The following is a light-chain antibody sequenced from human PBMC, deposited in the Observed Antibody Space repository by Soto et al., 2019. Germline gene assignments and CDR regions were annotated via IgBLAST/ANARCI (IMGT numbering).Light chain of an antibody. V-gene: IGKV1-33*01. J-gene: IGKJ2*01. CDR3: QQYDILRL. Sequence: DIQMTQSPSSLSASVGDRVTITCQTSQDISNYLNWYQQKPGKAPKLLIYDASNLETGVPSRFSGSGSGTEFTFTIRSLQPEDFAKYYCQQYDILRLFGQGTKVEIK. CDR1: QDISNY. CDR2: DAS.